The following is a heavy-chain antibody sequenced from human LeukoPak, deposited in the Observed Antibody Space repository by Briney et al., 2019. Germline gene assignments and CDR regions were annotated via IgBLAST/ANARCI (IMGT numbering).Heavy chain of an antibody. V-gene: IGHV4-34*01. Sequence: SETLSLTCAVYGGSFSGYYWSWIRQPPGKGLEWIGEINHSGSTNYNPSLKRRVTISVDTSTNQFSLKLSSVTAADTAVYYCARVDIVATIGFDYWGQGTLVTVSS. D-gene: IGHD5-12*01. CDR1: GGSFSGYY. J-gene: IGHJ4*02. CDR2: INHSGST. CDR3: ARVDIVATIGFDY.